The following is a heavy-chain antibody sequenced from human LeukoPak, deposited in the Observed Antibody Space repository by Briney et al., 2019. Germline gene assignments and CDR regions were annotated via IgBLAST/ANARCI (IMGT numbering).Heavy chain of an antibody. CDR3: ALTGDIVATLDY. CDR2: INHSGST. Sequence: PSETLSLTCAVYGGSFSGYYWNWIRQPPGKGLEWIGEINHSGSTNYNPSLKSRVTISVDTSKNQFSLKLSSVTAADTAVYYCALTGDIVATLDYWGQGTLVTVSS. D-gene: IGHD5-12*01. CDR1: GGSFSGYY. J-gene: IGHJ4*02. V-gene: IGHV4-34*01.